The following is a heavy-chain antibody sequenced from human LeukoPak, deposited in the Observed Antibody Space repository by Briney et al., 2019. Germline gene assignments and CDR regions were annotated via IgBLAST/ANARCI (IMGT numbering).Heavy chain of an antibody. CDR1: GYTFTVYY. Sequence: GASVKVSCKPSGYTFTVYYIHWVRQAPRQGLEWMGWINPNSGGTNYAQKFQGRVTMTRDTSISTAYMELSRLRSDDTAVYYCARSRLGFGEYLDYWGQGTLVTVSS. D-gene: IGHD3-10*01. J-gene: IGHJ4*02. CDR3: ARSRLGFGEYLDY. CDR2: INPNSGGT. V-gene: IGHV1-2*02.